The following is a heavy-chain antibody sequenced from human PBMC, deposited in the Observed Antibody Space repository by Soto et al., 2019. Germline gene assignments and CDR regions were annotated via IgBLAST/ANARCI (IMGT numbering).Heavy chain of an antibody. J-gene: IGHJ6*02. Sequence: SETLSLTCTVSGGSISSGGYYWSWIRQHPGKGLEWIGYIYYSGSTYYNPSLKSRVTISVGTSKNQFSLKLSSVTAADTAVYYCARDRCSSTSCYHYYYYGMDVWGQGTTVTVSS. CDR3: ARDRCSSTSCYHYYYYGMDV. D-gene: IGHD2-2*01. CDR1: GGSISSGGYY. V-gene: IGHV4-31*03. CDR2: IYYSGST.